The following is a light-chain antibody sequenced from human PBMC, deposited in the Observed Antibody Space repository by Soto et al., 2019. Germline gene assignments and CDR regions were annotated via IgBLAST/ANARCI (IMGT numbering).Light chain of an antibody. CDR3: QHYNSYSEA. V-gene: IGKV1-5*03. Sequence: DIQMTQSPSTLSGSVGDRVTITCRASQTISSWLAWYQQKPGKAPKLLIYESSTLNSGVPSRFSGSGSGTEFTITISSLQPDDVATYYCQHYNSYSEAFGQGTKVDI. J-gene: IGKJ1*01. CDR1: QTISSW. CDR2: ESS.